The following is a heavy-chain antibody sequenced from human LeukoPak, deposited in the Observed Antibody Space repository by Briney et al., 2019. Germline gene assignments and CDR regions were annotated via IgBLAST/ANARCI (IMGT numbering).Heavy chain of an antibody. D-gene: IGHD5-12*01. CDR2: ISGSGGST. CDR1: GFTFSSYA. J-gene: IGHJ6*02. Sequence: PGGSLRLSCAASGFTFSSYAMSWVRQAPGKGLEWVSAISGSGGSTYYADSVKGRFTISRDNSKNTLYLQMNSLRAEDTAVYYCAKVLREYSGHDSGPYYYGMDVWGQGTTVTVSS. CDR3: AKVLREYSGHDSGPYYYGMDV. V-gene: IGHV3-23*01.